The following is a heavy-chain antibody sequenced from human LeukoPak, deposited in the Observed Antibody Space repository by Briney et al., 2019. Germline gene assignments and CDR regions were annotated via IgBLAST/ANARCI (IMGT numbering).Heavy chain of an antibody. Sequence: SVKVSXKASGGTFSSYAISWVRQAPGQGLEWMGGIIPIFGTANYAQKFQGRVTITTDESTSTAYMELGSLRSEDTAVYYCARGSVITMVRGVMRDFDYWGQGTLVTVSS. CDR2: IIPIFGTA. D-gene: IGHD3-10*01. CDR3: ARGSVITMVRGVMRDFDY. CDR1: GGTFSSYA. V-gene: IGHV1-69*05. J-gene: IGHJ4*02.